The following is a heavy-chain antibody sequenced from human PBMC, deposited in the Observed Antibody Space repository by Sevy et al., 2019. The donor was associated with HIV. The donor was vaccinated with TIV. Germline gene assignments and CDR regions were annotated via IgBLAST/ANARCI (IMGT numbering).Heavy chain of an antibody. D-gene: IGHD3-22*01. CDR3: ARVVYYDSSGYYRDYYYYYGMDV. Sequence: ASVKVSCKASGGTFSSYAISWVRQAPGQGLEWMGGIIPIFGTANYAQKFQGRVTITTDESTSTAYMELSSLNSEDTAVYYCARVVYYDSSGYYRDYYYYYGMDVWGQGTTVTVSS. CDR1: GGTFSSYA. CDR2: IIPIFGTA. J-gene: IGHJ6*02. V-gene: IGHV1-69*05.